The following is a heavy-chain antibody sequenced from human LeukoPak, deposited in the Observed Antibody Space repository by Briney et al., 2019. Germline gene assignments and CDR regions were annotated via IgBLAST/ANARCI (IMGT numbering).Heavy chain of an antibody. V-gene: IGHV4-61*09. CDR1: GGSISSGSYY. CDR3: ARDRSGYDWSYYYYYMDV. Sequence: PSQTLSLTCTVSGGSISSGSYYWSWIRQLAGKGLEWIGHIYTSGSTNFNPSLKSRVTMSLDTSKNQFSLKLSSVTAADTAVYYCARDRSGYDWSYYYYYMDVWGKGTTVTVSS. CDR2: IYTSGST. D-gene: IGHD5-12*01. J-gene: IGHJ6*03.